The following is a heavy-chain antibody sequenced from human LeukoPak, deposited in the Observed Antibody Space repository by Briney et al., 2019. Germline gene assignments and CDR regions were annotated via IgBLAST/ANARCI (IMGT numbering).Heavy chain of an antibody. J-gene: IGHJ4*02. Sequence: ASVKVSCKASGYTFSGYYFHWVRQAPGQGLEWMGWINPNSGGTNYAQKFQGRVTMTRDTSISTAYMELSRLRSDDTAVYYCARESTGIDYYDSSPFFDYWGQGTLVTVSS. V-gene: IGHV1-2*02. D-gene: IGHD3-22*01. CDR2: INPNSGGT. CDR1: GYTFSGYY. CDR3: ARESTGIDYYDSSPFFDY.